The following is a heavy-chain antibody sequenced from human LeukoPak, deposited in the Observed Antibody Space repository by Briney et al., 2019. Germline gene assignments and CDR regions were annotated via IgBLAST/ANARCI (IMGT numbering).Heavy chain of an antibody. D-gene: IGHD3-22*01. CDR2: ISYDGSNI. CDR1: GFTFSSYG. CDR3: ARVGYDSIIHTRAFDI. Sequence: PGGSLRLSCAASGFTFSSYGMHWVRQGPGKGLEWVADISYDGSNIYYADFVKGRFTISRDNSKNTLYLQMNSLRAEDTAVYYCARVGYDSIIHTRAFDIWGQGTMVTVPS. J-gene: IGHJ3*02. V-gene: IGHV3-30*03.